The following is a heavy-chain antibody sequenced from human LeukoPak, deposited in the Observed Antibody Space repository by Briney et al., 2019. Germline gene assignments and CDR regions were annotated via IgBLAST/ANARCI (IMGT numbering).Heavy chain of an antibody. CDR2: IRSKANSYAT. D-gene: IGHD3-9*01. J-gene: IGHJ6*03. CDR3: ARDNPRSPLRYFDWLSPGDYYYYMDV. CDR1: GFTFSGSA. Sequence: GGSLRLSCAASGFTFSGSAMHWVRQASGKGLEWVGRIRSKANSYATAYAASVKGRFTISRDNAKNSLYLQMNSLRAEDTAVYYCARDNPRSPLRYFDWLSPGDYYYYMDVWGKGTTVTISS. V-gene: IGHV3-73*01.